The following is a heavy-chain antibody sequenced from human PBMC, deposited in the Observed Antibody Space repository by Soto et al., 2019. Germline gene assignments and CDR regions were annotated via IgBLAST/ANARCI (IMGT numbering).Heavy chain of an antibody. CDR2: IKGDGSEK. CDR1: GFTFSSYW. Sequence: GGSLRLSCAASGFTFSSYWINWVRQTPGKGLEWVANIKGDGSEKYYVDSLKGRFTISRDNAKNSLYLHMNSLRAEDTAVYYCVRGTMAPGLDHWGQGTLVTVSS. J-gene: IGHJ4*02. D-gene: IGHD3-3*01. V-gene: IGHV3-7*01. CDR3: VRGTMAPGLDH.